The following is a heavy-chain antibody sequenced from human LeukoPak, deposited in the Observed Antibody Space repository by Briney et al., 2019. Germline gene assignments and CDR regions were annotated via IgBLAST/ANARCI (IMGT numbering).Heavy chain of an antibody. D-gene: IGHD3-22*01. CDR2: ISGSGDST. CDR1: GFTFSSYG. CDR3: AKKEVDST. Sequence: AGGSLRLSCAASGFTFSSYGMTWVRQAPGKGLEWVSVISGSGDSTYYADSVKGRFTISRDNSKNTLFLQMNSLRAEDTAVYYCAKKEVDSTWGQGTLVTVSS. J-gene: IGHJ5*02. V-gene: IGHV3-23*01.